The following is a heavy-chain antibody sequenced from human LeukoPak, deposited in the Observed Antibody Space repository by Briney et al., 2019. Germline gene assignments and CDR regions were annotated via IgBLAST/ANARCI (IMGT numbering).Heavy chain of an antibody. Sequence: SQTRSLTWIVSGGSISSSSYYWGWSLEPPEKGLEWTGLIYYSGSIYYNPSLKSRVPISGATSKKQFSLMVISLTAAATAVYHCARLEYMSCVTSWGQGTMVTVS. V-gene: IGHV4-39*01. CDR2: IYYSGSI. J-gene: IGHJ4*02. CDR1: GGSISSSSYY. D-gene: IGHD6-6*01. CDR3: ARLEYMSCVTS.